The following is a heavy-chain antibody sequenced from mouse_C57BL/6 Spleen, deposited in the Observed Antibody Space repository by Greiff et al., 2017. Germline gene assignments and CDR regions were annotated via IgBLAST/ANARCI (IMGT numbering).Heavy chain of an antibody. CDR1: GYTFTSYW. D-gene: IGHD2-1*01. V-gene: IGHV1-59*01. Sequence: QVQLQQPGAELVRPGTSVKLSCKASGYTFTSYWMHWVKQRPGQGLEWIGVLDPSDSYTNYNQKLQGKDTLTVDTSTSTAYMQLSSLTSEDSAVYYCATSYYGRHGAYWGQGTLVTVSA. CDR2: LDPSDSYT. CDR3: ATSYYGRHGAY. J-gene: IGHJ3*01.